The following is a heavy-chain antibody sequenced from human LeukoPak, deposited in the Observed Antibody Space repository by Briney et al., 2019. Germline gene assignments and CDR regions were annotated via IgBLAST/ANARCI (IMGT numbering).Heavy chain of an antibody. J-gene: IGHJ4*02. D-gene: IGHD2-21*01. Sequence: GGSLRLSCAASGFTFSDYYMSWIRQAPGKGLEWVSYISSSNRYTNYADSVKGRFTISRDNAKNSLYLQMNSLRDEDTAVYYCAGSHSYAFDSWGQGTLVTVSS. V-gene: IGHV3-11*06. CDR3: AGSHSYAFDS. CDR1: GFTFSDYY. CDR2: ISSSNRYT.